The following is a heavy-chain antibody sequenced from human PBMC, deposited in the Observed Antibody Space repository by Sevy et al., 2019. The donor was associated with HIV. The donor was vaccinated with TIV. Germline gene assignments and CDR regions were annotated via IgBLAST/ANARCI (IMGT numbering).Heavy chain of an antibody. CDR1: GFSYSSYG. D-gene: IGHD2-21*01. V-gene: IGHV3-30*02. CDR2: IQYDGSSK. CDR3: VKEGGGEGGDH. J-gene: IGHJ4*02. Sequence: GGSLRLSCAASGFSYSSYGMHWVRQAPDKGLEWVAYIQYDGSSKDYADSVKGRFTISRDNSKNTLDLQMNSLTVEDTAVYYCVKEGGGEGGDHWGQGTLVTVSS.